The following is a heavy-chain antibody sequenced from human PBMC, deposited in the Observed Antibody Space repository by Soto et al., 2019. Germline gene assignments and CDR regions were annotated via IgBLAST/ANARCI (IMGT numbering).Heavy chain of an antibody. V-gene: IGHV1-2*04. CDR2: INPNSGGT. D-gene: IGHD2-2*01. Sequence: GASVKVSCKASGYTFTGYYMHWVRQAPGQGLEWMGWINPNSGGTNYAQKFQGWVTMTRDTSISTAYMELSRLRSDDTAVYYCGRDHCSSTICHDYYYYYGMAVRGKGTTVSVSS. CDR3: GRDHCSSTICHDYYYYYGMAV. J-gene: IGHJ6*04. CDR1: GYTFTGYY.